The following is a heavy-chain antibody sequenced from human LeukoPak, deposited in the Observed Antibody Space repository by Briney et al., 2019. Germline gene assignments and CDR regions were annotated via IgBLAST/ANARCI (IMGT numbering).Heavy chain of an antibody. V-gene: IGHV4-38-2*02. CDR3: ARDLGVDIVATDEFG. CDR1: GYSISSGYY. Sequence: SETLSLTCTVSGYSISSGYYWGWIRQPPGKGLEWIGSIYQSGSTYYNPSLKSRVTISVDTSKNQFSLKLSSVTAADTAVYYCARDLGVDIVATDEFGWGQGTLVTVSS. D-gene: IGHD5-12*01. J-gene: IGHJ4*02. CDR2: IYQSGST.